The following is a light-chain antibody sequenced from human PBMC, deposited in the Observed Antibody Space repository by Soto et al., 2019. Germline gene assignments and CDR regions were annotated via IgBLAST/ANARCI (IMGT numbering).Light chain of an antibody. CDR2: GAS. CDR1: QDIRND. J-gene: IGKJ1*01. CDR3: LQDYSYPRT. V-gene: IGKV1-6*01. Sequence: AIQMTQSPSSLSASVGDRVTITCRASQDIRNDLDWYQQKPGKAPKLLIYGASTLQSGVPSRFSGSGSGTDFTLTISSLQPEDFATYYCLQDYSYPRTFGQGTKVEIK.